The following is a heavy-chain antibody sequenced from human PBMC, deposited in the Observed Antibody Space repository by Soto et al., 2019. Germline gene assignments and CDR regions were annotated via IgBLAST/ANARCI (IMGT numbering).Heavy chain of an antibody. V-gene: IGHV3-23*01. Sequence: GGSLRLSCAASGFTFSSYAMSWVRQAPGKGLEWVSAISGSGGSTYYTDSVKSRFTISRDTTKNPLYLPMNSLSAEDTDVSSVSKFGAVARGVIITSEFQHWGQGTLVTVSS. CDR3: SKFGAVARGVIITSEFQH. CDR1: GFTFSSYA. CDR2: ISGSGGST. D-gene: IGHD3-10*01. J-gene: IGHJ1*01.